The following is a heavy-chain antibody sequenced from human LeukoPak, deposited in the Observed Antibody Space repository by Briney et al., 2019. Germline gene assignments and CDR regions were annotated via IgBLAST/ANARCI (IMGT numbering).Heavy chain of an antibody. D-gene: IGHD6-19*01. CDR3: AREFSD. Sequence: SETLSLTCTVSGGSSSAYYTWIRQPPGKGLEWIGLIYNSGSTYYNPSLKSRVIISADTSKNQFSLKLTSVTAADTAVYYCAREFSDWGQGTLVTVSS. J-gene: IGHJ4*02. CDR2: IYNSGST. V-gene: IGHV4-59*01. CDR1: GGSSSAYY.